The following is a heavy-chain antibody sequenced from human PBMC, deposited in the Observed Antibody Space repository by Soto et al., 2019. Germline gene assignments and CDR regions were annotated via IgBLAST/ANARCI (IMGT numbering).Heavy chain of an antibody. CDR3: ARGGGHLYYDFWSGYFDY. D-gene: IGHD3-3*01. CDR2: IWYDGSNK. V-gene: IGHV3-33*01. CDR1: GFTFSSYG. J-gene: IGHJ4*02. Sequence: GSPRLSCAASGFTFSSYGMHWVRQAPGKGLEWVAVIWYDGSNKYYADSVKGRFTISRDNSKNTLYLQMNSLRAEDTAVYYCARGGGHLYYDFWSGYFDYWGQGT.